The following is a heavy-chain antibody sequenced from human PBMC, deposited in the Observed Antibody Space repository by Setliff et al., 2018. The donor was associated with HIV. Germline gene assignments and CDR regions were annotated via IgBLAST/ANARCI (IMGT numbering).Heavy chain of an antibody. Sequence: ASVKVSCKASGYTFTGYYMHWVRQAPGQGLEWMGWINPNSGGTNYAQKFQGRVTMTRETSISTAYMELSRLRSDDTAVYYCARSGYSSSWYLDYYYYYGMDVWGQGTTVTVSS. CDR3: ARSGYSSSWYLDYYYYYGMDV. J-gene: IGHJ6*02. CDR2: INPNSGGT. D-gene: IGHD6-13*01. CDR1: GYTFTGYY. V-gene: IGHV1-2*02.